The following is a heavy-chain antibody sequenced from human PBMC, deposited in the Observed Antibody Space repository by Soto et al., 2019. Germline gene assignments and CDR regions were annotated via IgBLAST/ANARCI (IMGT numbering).Heavy chain of an antibody. CDR2: ISYDGSNK. D-gene: IGHD6-6*01. J-gene: IGHJ4*02. CDR1: GFTFSGYV. Sequence: GGSLRLSCAASGFTFSGYVMHWVRQAPGKGLEWVAVISYDGSNKYYADSVKGRFTISRDNSKNTLYLQMNSLRAEDTAVYCCAKDSWQLEGSKDYWGQGTLVTVSS. CDR3: AKDSWQLEGSKDY. V-gene: IGHV3-30*18.